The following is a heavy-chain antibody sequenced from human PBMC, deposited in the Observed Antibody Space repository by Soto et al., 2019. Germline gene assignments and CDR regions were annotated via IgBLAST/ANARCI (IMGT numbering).Heavy chain of an antibody. CDR3: ARDYGDYVEYFQH. CDR2: ISYDGSNK. V-gene: IGHV3-30*03. J-gene: IGHJ1*01. Sequence: GGSLRLSCAASGFTFSSYGMHWVRQAPGKGLEWVAVISYDGSNKYYADSVKGRFTISRDNSKNTLYLQMNSLRAEDTAVYYCARDYGDYVEYFQHWGQGTLVTVSS. CDR1: GFTFSSYG. D-gene: IGHD4-17*01.